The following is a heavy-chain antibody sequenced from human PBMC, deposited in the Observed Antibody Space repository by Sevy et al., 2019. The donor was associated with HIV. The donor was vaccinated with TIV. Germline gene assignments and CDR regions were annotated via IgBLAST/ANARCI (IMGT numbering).Heavy chain of an antibody. J-gene: IGHJ4*02. CDR2: IWYDGSNK. Sequence: GGCLRLSCAASGFTFSSYGMHWVRQAPGKGLEWVAVIWYDGSNKYYADSVKGRFTISRDNSKNTLYLQMNSLRAEDTAVYYCARDSSSSSFDYWGQGTLVTVSS. V-gene: IGHV3-33*01. D-gene: IGHD6-13*01. CDR3: ARDSSSSSFDY. CDR1: GFTFSSYG.